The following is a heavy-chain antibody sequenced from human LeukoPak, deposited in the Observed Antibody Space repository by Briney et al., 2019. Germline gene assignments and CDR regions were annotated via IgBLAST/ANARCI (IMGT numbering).Heavy chain of an antibody. CDR2: IYYSGST. D-gene: IGHD3-22*01. CDR1: GGSISGYY. Sequence: SETLSLTCTVSGGSISGYYWSWIRQPPGKGLEWIGYIYYSGSTNYNPSLKSRVTISLDRSKNQFSLRLSSVTAADTAVYYCARELYYDSSGYYWDYFDYWGQGTLATVSS. V-gene: IGHV4-59*01. CDR3: ARELYYDSSGYYWDYFDY. J-gene: IGHJ4*02.